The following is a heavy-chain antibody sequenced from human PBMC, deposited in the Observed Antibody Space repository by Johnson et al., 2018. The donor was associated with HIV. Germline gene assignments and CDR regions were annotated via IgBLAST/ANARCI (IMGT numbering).Heavy chain of an antibody. CDR3: ARGLKGAFDI. CDR1: GFTFDAYA. V-gene: IGHV3-9*01. CDR2: INWNGGST. J-gene: IGHJ3*02. Sequence: VQLVESGGGLVQPGRSLRLSCAASGFTFDAYAMHWVRQAPGKGLVWVSGINWNGGSTGYADSVKGRFTISRHNAKKFLYLQMNSLRAEETALYYCARGLKGAFDIWGQGTRVTVSA.